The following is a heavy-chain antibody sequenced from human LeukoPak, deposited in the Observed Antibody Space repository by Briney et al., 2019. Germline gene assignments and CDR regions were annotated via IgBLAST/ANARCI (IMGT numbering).Heavy chain of an antibody. J-gene: IGHJ5*01. CDR2: INPSGGST. CDR3: ARERSIAARHFVS. V-gene: IGHV1-46*01. CDR1: GYTFTDSY. D-gene: IGHD6-6*01. Sequence: ASVKVSCKASGYTFTDSYVHWVRQALGQGLEWMGIINPSGGSTTYAQKFQGRVTMTRDTSTSTVYMDLSSLRSEDTAVYYCARERSIAARHFVSWGQGTLVTVSS.